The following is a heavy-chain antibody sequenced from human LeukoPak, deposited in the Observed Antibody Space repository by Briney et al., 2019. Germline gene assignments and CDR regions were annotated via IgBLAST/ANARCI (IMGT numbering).Heavy chain of an antibody. CDR3: ARGQRWSPFDY. V-gene: IGHV3-74*01. J-gene: IGHJ4*02. CDR1: GLTFSSYW. Sequence: GGSLRLSCAASGLTFSSYWMHWVRQAPGKGLVWVSRINSDGSSTSYADSVKGRFTISRDNAKNTLYLQMNSLRAEDTAVYYCARGQRWSPFDYWGQGTLVTVSS. D-gene: IGHD4-23*01. CDR2: INSDGSST.